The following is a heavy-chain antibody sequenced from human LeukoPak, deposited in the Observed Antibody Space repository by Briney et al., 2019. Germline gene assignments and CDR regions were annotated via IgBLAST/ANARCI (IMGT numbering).Heavy chain of an antibody. Sequence: PSETLSLTCTVSGGSIGSWYLTWIRQPPGKGLEWIGYVFYTGSTNYNPSLKSRLIMSVDTSKNQFSLKLSSVTAADTAVYYCARVARYYDILTGYPKPRSPYFDYWGQGTLVTVSS. CDR1: GGSIGSWY. J-gene: IGHJ4*02. CDR2: VFYTGST. D-gene: IGHD3-9*01. V-gene: IGHV4-59*12. CDR3: ARVARYYDILTGYPKPRSPYFDY.